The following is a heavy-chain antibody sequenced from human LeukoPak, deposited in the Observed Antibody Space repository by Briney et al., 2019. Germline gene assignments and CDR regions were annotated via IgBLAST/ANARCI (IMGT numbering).Heavy chain of an antibody. CDR3: ARDLRVQKYNWNSDY. J-gene: IGHJ4*02. CDR1: GFTFSNYL. Sequence: GGSLRLSCAASGFTFSNYLMTWVRQAPGKGLEWVANIKRDGSEKYYVDSVKGRFTISRDNAKNSLFLQMNSLRAEDTAVYYCARDLRVQKYNWNSDYWGQGTLVTVSS. D-gene: IGHD1-20*01. CDR2: IKRDGSEK. V-gene: IGHV3-7*01.